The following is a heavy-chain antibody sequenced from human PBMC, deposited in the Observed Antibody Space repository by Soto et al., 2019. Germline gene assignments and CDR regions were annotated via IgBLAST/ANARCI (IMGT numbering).Heavy chain of an antibody. V-gene: IGHV4-34*01. CDR1: AGSFSGYY. CDR2: INHSGNT. CDR3: ARFMATFAVFHVPDS. Sequence: PPESLSLTCAVYAGSFSGYYWGWIRPPPGKGLEWIGEINHSGNTNYIPSLKSRVTISVDASKNQVVLTLTNLDPVYCGTYYCARFMATFAVFHVPDSWGLGAPATVSS. J-gene: IGHJ4*02. D-gene: IGHD3-3*01.